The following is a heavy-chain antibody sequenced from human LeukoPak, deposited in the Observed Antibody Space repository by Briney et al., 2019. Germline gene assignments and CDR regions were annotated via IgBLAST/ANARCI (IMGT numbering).Heavy chain of an antibody. CDR2: IYPGDSET. CDR3: ARQIGEIVGAFDI. CDR1: GYIFTSYW. Sequence: GESLKISCKGSGYIFTSYWIGWVRQMPGKGLEWMGIIYPGDSETRYSPSFQGQVTISADKSISTAYLQWSSLKASDTAMYYCARQIGEIVGAFDIWGQGTMVTVSS. V-gene: IGHV5-51*01. J-gene: IGHJ3*02. D-gene: IGHD5-12*01.